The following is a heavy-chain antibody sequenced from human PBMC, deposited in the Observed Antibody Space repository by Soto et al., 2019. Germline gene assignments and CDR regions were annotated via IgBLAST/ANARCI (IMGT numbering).Heavy chain of an antibody. CDR3: ARLGDGYNFGAVY. Sequence: QVQLVQSGAEMKKPGSSVQVSCKASGGGNLRDYRTTWVRQAPGQGLEWMGGIIPKLGSANYAQNFQGRVTITADESTGTVNMELRSLRSEDTAVYYCARLGDGYNFGAVYWCQGTPVTVSS. CDR2: IIPKLGSA. J-gene: IGHJ4*02. D-gene: IGHD2-21*01. V-gene: IGHV1-69*01. CDR1: GGGNLRDYR.